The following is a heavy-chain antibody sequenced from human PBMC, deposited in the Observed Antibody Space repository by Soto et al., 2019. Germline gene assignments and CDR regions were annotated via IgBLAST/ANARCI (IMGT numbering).Heavy chain of an antibody. J-gene: IGHJ4*02. V-gene: IGHV3-53*01. D-gene: IGHD5-12*01. CDR2: VCTGGAT. CDR3: SKWSGYGDL. Sequence: PGGSLRLSCVGSGFDVTTNCMRWVRQAPGKGLECVSIVCTGGATHYADSVKGRFTISRDSSNNAVYLQMNSLRAEDTAMYFCSKWSGYGDLWGQGTLVTVSS. CDR1: GFDVTTNC.